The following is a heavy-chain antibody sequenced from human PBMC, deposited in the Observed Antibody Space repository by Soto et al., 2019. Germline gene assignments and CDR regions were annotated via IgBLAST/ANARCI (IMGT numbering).Heavy chain of an antibody. D-gene: IGHD2-15*01. V-gene: IGHV3-21*06. J-gene: IGHJ6*02. Sequence: EVQLVESGGGLVKPGGSRRVSCVASGFNFRDYGMNWVRQAPGQGLEWVSFISRTGSSTYYADSVKGRVTISRDNAKNSLSLATSSLRAEDTAIYGCARERDRINAAMDVWGEGTTVGVS. CDR1: GFNFRDYG. CDR2: ISRTGSST. CDR3: ARERDRINAAMDV.